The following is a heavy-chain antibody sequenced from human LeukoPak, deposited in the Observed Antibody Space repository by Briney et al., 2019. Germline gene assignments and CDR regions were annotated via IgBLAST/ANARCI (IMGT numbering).Heavy chain of an antibody. CDR1: GRSMSPYY. Sequence: PSETLSLTRTVSGRSMSPYYWSWIRQPPGKGLEWIGYFYTRGTTHYHPSLKGRVPLPQDTPNNQFLLNLSSVTAADTAVYYCARHGDFWGGGSWFDPWGQGTLVTVSS. V-gene: IGHV4-4*09. CDR3: ARHGDFWGGGSWFDP. J-gene: IGHJ5*02. D-gene: IGHD3-3*01. CDR2: FYTRGTT.